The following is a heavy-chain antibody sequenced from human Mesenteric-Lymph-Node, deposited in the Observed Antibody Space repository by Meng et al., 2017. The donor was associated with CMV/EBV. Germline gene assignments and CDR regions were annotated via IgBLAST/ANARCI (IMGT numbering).Heavy chain of an antibody. CDR1: GNTFTTSS. V-gene: IGHV7-4-1*02. Sequence: SCKASGNTFTTSSMNWVRQAPGQGLEWMGWINTYTGNPAYAQDFTGRFVFSMDTSVNTAYMQINSLKAEDTAVYYCATKRYTGYELLYWGQGTLVTVS. CDR3: ATKRYTGYELLY. D-gene: IGHD5-12*01. CDR2: INTYTGNP. J-gene: IGHJ4*02.